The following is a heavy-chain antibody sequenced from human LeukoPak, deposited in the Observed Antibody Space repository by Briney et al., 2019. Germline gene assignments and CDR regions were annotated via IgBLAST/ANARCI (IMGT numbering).Heavy chain of an antibody. J-gene: IGHJ4*02. CDR1: GYTFTGYY. Sequence: ASVKVSCKASGYTFTGYYMHWVRQAPGQGLEWMGWISAYNGNTNYAQKLQGRVTMTTDTSTSTAYMELRSLRSDDTAVYYCARRTRDYYDSSALHYWGQGTLVTVSS. CDR3: ARRTRDYYDSSALHY. V-gene: IGHV1-18*04. D-gene: IGHD3-22*01. CDR2: ISAYNGNT.